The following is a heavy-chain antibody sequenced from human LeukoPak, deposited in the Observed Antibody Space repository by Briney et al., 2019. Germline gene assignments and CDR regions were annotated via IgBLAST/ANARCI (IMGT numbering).Heavy chain of an antibody. D-gene: IGHD1-26*01. CDR1: GFTFSSYW. J-gene: IGHJ3*02. CDR2: ISSSSSYI. CDR3: ARDYGGGRTTDFDI. V-gene: IGHV3-21*01. Sequence: GGSLRLSCAASGFTFSSYWMSWVRQVPGKGLEWVSSISSSSSYIYYADSVKGRFTISRDNAKNSLYLQMNSLRAEDTAVYYCARDYGGGRTTDFDIWGQGTMVTVSS.